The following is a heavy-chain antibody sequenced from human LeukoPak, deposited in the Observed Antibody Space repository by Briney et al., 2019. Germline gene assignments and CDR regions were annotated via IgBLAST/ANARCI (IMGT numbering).Heavy chain of an antibody. Sequence: GGSLRLSCAASGFTFSSYGIHWVRQAPGKGLEWLAVISYDGSNKYYADSVKGRFTISRDNSKNTLYLQMNSLRTEDTAVCYCRLPPRDNTGTVSEYWGQGTLVIVSS. CDR3: RLPPRDNTGTVSEY. CDR1: GFTFSSYG. CDR2: ISYDGSNK. D-gene: IGHD3/OR15-3a*01. V-gene: IGHV3-30*03. J-gene: IGHJ4*02.